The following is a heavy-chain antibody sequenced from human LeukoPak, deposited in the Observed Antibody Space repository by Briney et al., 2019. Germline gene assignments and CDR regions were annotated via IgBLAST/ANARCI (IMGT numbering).Heavy chain of an antibody. Sequence: SVKVSCKASGYTFTSYGISWVRQAPGQGLEWMGGIIPIFGKANYAQKFQDRVAITAVESMSTVYMELSSLRSEDTAVYYCARGWLAETTVVTPYNYWGQGTLVTVSS. CDR2: IIPIFGKA. D-gene: IGHD4-23*01. J-gene: IGHJ4*02. V-gene: IGHV1-69*13. CDR3: ARGWLAETTVVTPYNY. CDR1: GYTFTSYG.